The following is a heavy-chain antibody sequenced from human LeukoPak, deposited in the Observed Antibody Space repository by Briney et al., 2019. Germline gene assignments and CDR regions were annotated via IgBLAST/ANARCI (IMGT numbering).Heavy chain of an antibody. CDR1: GFTFSNVW. V-gene: IGHV3-15*01. CDR2: IKSKTDGGTT. D-gene: IGHD6-19*01. J-gene: IGHJ4*02. CDR3: TPSIAVAGSLDY. Sequence: GGSLILSCAASGFTFSNVWMSWVRQAPGKGLEWVGRIKSKTDGGTTDYAAPVKGRFTISRDDSKNTLNLQTNSLKTEDTAVYYCTPSIAVAGSLDYWGQGTLVTVSS.